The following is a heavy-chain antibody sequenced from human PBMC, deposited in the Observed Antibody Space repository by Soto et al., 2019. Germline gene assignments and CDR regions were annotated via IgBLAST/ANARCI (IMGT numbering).Heavy chain of an antibody. V-gene: IGHV1-18*01. Sequence: QVQLVQSGAEVKKPGASVKVSCKASGYTFTSYGISWVRQAPGQGLEWMGWISAYNGNTNYAQKLQGRVTMTTDTTTSTACMELRSLRSDDTAVYYCARAYSNYVLGRWMDCWGQGALVTVSS. CDR1: GYTFTSYG. J-gene: IGHJ4*02. CDR2: ISAYNGNT. CDR3: ARAYSNYVLGRWMDC. D-gene: IGHD4-4*01.